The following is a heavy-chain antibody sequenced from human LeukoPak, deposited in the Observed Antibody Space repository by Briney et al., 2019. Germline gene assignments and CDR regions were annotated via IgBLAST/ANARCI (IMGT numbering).Heavy chain of an antibody. D-gene: IGHD2-2*02. Sequence: ASVKVSCMVSGDTLTALSMHWVRQAPGKGLEWMGGFNPEDGETIYAQKLQGRVTMTADTSTDTAYMELSSLRSDDTAGYYCKTGKIYCFTAGCSVDYWGQGTLVTVSS. V-gene: IGHV1-24*01. J-gene: IGHJ4*02. CDR2: FNPEDGET. CDR3: KTGKIYCFTAGCSVDY. CDR1: GDTLTALS.